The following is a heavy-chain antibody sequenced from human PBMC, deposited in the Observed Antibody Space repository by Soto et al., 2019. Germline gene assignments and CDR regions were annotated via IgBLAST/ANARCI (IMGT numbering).Heavy chain of an antibody. CDR2: IIPIFGTA. D-gene: IGHD6-6*01. Sequence: SVKVSCKASGGTFSSYAISWVRQAPGQGLEWMGGIIPIFGTANYAQKFQGRVTITADESTSTAYMELSSLRSEDTAVYYCARLYSSSSRIYYYYGMDVWGQGTTVTVSS. CDR1: GGTFSSYA. V-gene: IGHV1-69*13. J-gene: IGHJ6*02. CDR3: ARLYSSSSRIYYYYGMDV.